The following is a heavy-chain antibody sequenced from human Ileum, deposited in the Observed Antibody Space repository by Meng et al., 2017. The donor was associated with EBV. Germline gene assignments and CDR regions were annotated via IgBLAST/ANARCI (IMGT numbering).Heavy chain of an antibody. J-gene: IGHJ4*02. Sequence: QVKIVQSGAEVKKHGASVKVACKASGYTFTNYDISWVRQATGQGLEWMGWMNPKTGTAHYAQKFQGRVSMTRDTSITTAYMELSSLTSEDTAVYYCVRTLERGDYWGQGTLVTVSS. D-gene: IGHD5-24*01. CDR3: VRTLERGDY. V-gene: IGHV1-8*01. CDR2: MNPKTGTA. CDR1: GYTFTNYD.